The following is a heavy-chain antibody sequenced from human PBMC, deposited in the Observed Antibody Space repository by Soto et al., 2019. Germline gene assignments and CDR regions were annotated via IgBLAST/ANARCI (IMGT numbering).Heavy chain of an antibody. V-gene: IGHV3-23*01. CDR1: GFTFSSYA. CDR2: IGVSGGST. J-gene: IGHJ4*02. Sequence: EVQLLESGGDLVQPGGSLRLSCAASGFTFSSYAMSWVRQAPGKGLEWVSAIGVSGGSTYYADSVKGRFTISRDNSKNTLYLQMNSLRAEDTAMYYCAIDSYGQVADYSYYWGQGTLVTGSS. D-gene: IGHD6-19*01. CDR3: AIDSYGQVADYSYY.